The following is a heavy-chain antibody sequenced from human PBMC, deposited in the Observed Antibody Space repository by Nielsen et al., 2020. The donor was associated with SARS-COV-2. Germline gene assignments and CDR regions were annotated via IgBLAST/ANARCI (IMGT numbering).Heavy chain of an antibody. J-gene: IGHJ6*02. CDR1: GFTFSSYD. D-gene: IGHD6-19*01. CDR3: TRVSSMWLTYMDV. Sequence: ETLSLTCAASGFTFSSYDMHWVRQATGKGLEWVSAIGTAGDTYYPGSVKGRFTISRENAKNSLYLQMNSLRAGDTAVYYCTRVSSMWLTYMDVWGQGTTVTVSS. V-gene: IGHV3-13*01. CDR2: IGTAGDT.